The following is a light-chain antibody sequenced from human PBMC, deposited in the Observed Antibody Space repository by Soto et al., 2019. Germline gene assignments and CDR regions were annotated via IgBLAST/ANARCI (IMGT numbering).Light chain of an antibody. V-gene: IGLV1-40*01. CDR1: DSNIGAGYD. CDR2: ANT. CDR3: QSYDTSLSAVV. J-gene: IGLJ2*01. Sequence: QAVVTQPPSVSGAPGQRVTISCTGSDSNIGAGYDVHWYQQLPGTAPKLLIYANTNRPSGVPDPFSGSKSGTSASLAITGLQAEDETDYYCQSYDTSLSAVVFGGGTKLTVL.